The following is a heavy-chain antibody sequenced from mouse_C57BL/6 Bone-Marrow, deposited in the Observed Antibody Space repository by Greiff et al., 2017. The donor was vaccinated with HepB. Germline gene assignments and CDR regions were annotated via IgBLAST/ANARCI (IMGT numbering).Heavy chain of an antibody. CDR1: GYTFTSYW. V-gene: IGHV1-69*01. D-gene: IGHD1-1*01. CDR2: IDPSDSYT. J-gene: IGHJ1*03. CDR3: ARSLLLGV. Sequence: QVQLQQPGAELVMPGASVKLSCKASGYTFTSYWMHWVKQRPGQGLEWIGEIDPSDSYTNYNQKFKGKSTLTVDKSSSTAYMQLSSLTSEDSAVYYCARSLLLGVWGTGTTDTVSS.